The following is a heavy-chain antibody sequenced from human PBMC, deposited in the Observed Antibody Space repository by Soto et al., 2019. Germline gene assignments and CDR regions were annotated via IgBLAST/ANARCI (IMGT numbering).Heavy chain of an antibody. V-gene: IGHV3-7*01. J-gene: IGHJ6*03. CDR2: IKQDGSEK. CDR3: ARDIVAIDYYYYYMDV. D-gene: IGHD5-12*01. CDR1: GFTFSSYW. Sequence: GGSLRLSCAASGFTFSSYWMSWVRQAPGKGLEWVANIKQDGSEKYYVDSVKGRFTISRDNAKNSLYLQMNSLRAEDTAVYYCARDIVAIDYYYYYMDVWGKGTTVTVSS.